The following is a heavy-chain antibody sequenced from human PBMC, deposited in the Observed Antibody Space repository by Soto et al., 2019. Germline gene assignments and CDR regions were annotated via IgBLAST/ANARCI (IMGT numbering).Heavy chain of an antibody. CDR2: ISGSGGST. Sequence: EVQLLESGGGFVQPGGSLRLSCEASGFTFSTYAMIWVRQAPGKGLEWVSAISGSGGSTDYLDSVKGRFTISRDNSKNTLCLQMNSLRAEDTAVYYCVKEALAGDMDLWGQGTTVTVSS. D-gene: IGHD3-16*01. V-gene: IGHV3-23*01. CDR1: GFTFSTYA. J-gene: IGHJ6*02. CDR3: VKEALAGDMDL.